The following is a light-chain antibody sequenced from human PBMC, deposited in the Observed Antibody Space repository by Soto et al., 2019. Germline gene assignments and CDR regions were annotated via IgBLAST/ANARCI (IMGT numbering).Light chain of an antibody. J-gene: IGKJ2*01. CDR3: QQANSFPYT. Sequence: DIQMTQSPSSVSASVGDRVTITCRASQGISSWLAWYQQKPGKAPKLLIYAASSLQSGVPSRFXXXXXXXXXXXXXXSLQPEDFATYYCQQANSFPYTFGQGTKLEIK. CDR2: AAS. CDR1: QGISSW. V-gene: IGKV1D-12*01.